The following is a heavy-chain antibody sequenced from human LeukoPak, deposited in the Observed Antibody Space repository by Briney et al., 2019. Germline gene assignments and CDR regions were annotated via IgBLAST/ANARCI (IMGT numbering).Heavy chain of an antibody. CDR1: GYSISDGYY. J-gene: IGHJ5*02. CDR3: ARYIMGAIKFDT. Sequence: SETLSLTCAVSGYSISDGYYWGWIRQPPGKGLEWIAIIYQTGTTYYNPPLKSRVTISLDMSKNQFSLKLTSVTAEDTAVYYCARYIMGAIKFDTWGQGTLVIVSS. CDR2: IYQTGTT. D-gene: IGHD5-12*01. V-gene: IGHV4-38-2*01.